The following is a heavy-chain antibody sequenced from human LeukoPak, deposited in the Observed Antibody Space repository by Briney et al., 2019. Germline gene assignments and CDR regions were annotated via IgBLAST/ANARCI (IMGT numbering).Heavy chain of an antibody. CDR3: ATSILYSGSSGYYGFDY. CDR1: GYTLSELS. V-gene: IGHV1-24*01. D-gene: IGHD3-22*01. J-gene: IGHJ4*02. CDR2: FDPEDGKT. Sequence: ASVKVSCKVSGYTLSELSIHWVRQVPGKGLEWMGGFDPEDGKTLYAQKFQGRITMTEDTSTDKAYMELSSLISEDTALYYCATSILYSGSSGYYGFDYWGQGTLVTVSS.